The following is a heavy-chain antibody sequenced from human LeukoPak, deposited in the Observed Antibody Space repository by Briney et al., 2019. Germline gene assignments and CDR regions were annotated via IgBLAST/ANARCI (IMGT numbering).Heavy chain of an antibody. Sequence: PGGSLRLSCAASGFTVSSNYMSWVRQAPGKGLEWVSVIYSGGSTYYADSVKGRFTISIDNSKNTQYLQMNSLRAEDTGVDYCGRDPNGGDAFDIWGQGTMVTVSS. CDR3: GRDPNGGDAFDI. J-gene: IGHJ3*02. D-gene: IGHD4-23*01. CDR2: IYSGGST. V-gene: IGHV3-53*01. CDR1: GFTVSSNY.